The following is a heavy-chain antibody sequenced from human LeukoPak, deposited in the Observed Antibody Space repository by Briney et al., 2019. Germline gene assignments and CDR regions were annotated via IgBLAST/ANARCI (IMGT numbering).Heavy chain of an antibody. Sequence: PSETLSLTCAVSGYSISSGYYWGWIRQPPGKGLEWIGSIYHSGSTYYNPSLKSRVTISVDTSKNQFSLKLSSVTAADTAVYYCARGKSRLSSSTSCRFDYWGQGTLVTVSS. D-gene: IGHD2-2*01. V-gene: IGHV4-38-2*01. CDR2: IYHSGST. J-gene: IGHJ4*02. CDR1: GYSISSGYY. CDR3: ARGKSRLSSSTSCRFDY.